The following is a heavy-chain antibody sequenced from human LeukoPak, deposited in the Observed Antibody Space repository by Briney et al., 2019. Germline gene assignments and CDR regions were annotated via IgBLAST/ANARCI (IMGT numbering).Heavy chain of an antibody. V-gene: IGHV3-23*01. Sequence: GGSLRLSCAASGFTFSSYAMSWVRQAPGKGLEWVSAISGSGGSTYYADSVKGRFTISRDNSKNTLYLQMNSLRAEDTAVYYCAKEGYSYGSEVKYWYFNLWGRGTLVTVSS. D-gene: IGHD5-18*01. CDR3: AKEGYSYGSEVKYWYFNL. J-gene: IGHJ2*01. CDR1: GFTFSSYA. CDR2: ISGSGGST.